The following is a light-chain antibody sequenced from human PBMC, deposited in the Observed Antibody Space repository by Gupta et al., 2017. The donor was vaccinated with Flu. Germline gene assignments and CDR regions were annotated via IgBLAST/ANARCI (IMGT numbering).Light chain of an antibody. CDR2: GAS. CDR1: QSVSSSY. J-gene: IGKJ1*01. Sequence: EIVLTQSPGTLSLSPGERATLSCRASQSVSSSYLAWYQQKPGQAPRLLIYGASSRATGIPDRFSDSGSGTDFTLTISRLEPEDFAVYYCQHEGSSPWTFGQGTKVEIK. V-gene: IGKV3-20*01. CDR3: QHEGSSPWT.